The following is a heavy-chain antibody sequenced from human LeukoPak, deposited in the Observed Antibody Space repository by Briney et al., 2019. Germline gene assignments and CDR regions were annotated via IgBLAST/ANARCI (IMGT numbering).Heavy chain of an antibody. CDR1: GFTFSTYW. J-gene: IGHJ4*02. Sequence: GGSLRLSCAASGFTFSTYWMSWVRQAPGKGLEWVANIKEDGSDKNFLDSVKGRFTISRDNAKNSLYLQMNSLRVEDTAVYYCARDRGFSTFDYWGQGTLVTVSS. CDR2: IKEDGSDK. V-gene: IGHV3-7*01. CDR3: ARDRGFSTFDY. D-gene: IGHD3-22*01.